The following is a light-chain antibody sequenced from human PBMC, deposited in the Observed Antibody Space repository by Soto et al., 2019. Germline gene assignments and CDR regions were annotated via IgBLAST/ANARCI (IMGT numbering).Light chain of an antibody. CDR2: EVN. J-gene: IGLJ3*02. CDR1: TTDIATYNL. V-gene: IGLV2-23*02. CDR3: CSLACSGTFEWV. Sequence: QSALTQPASVSGSPGRSITISCTGTTTDIATYNLVSWYQQHPGKAPKLIIYEVNKRPSGVSNRFSGSKSGNTASLTISGLQAEDETDYYCCSLACSGTFEWVFGGGTKLTVL.